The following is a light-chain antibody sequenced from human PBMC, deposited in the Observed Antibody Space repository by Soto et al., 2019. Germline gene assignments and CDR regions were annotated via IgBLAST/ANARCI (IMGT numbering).Light chain of an antibody. CDR1: SSDVGSYNL. V-gene: IGLV2-14*02. J-gene: IGLJ2*01. CDR2: EGS. CDR3: SSYSSANTVI. Sequence: QSVLTQPASVSGSPGQSITISCTGSSSDVGSYNLVSWYQKYPGKAPKLMIYEGSERPSGVSNRFSGSKSGNTASLTISGLQAEDEAQYYCSSYSSANTVIFGGGTKLTVL.